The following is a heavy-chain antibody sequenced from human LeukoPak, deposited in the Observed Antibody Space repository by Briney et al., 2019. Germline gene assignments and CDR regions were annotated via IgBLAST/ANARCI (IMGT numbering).Heavy chain of an antibody. Sequence: GGSLRLSCAASGFTFDDYGMSWVRQAPGKGLEWVSGINWNGGSTGYADSVKGRFTISRDNAKNSLYLQMNSLRAEDTALYYCAGDTYYYDSSGYYPFDYWGQGTLVTVSS. CDR2: INWNGGST. CDR3: AGDTYYYDSSGYYPFDY. CDR1: GFTFDDYG. J-gene: IGHJ4*02. V-gene: IGHV3-20*04. D-gene: IGHD3-22*01.